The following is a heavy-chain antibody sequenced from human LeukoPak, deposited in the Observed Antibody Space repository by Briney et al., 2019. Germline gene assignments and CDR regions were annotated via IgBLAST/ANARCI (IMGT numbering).Heavy chain of an antibody. J-gene: IGHJ3*02. CDR1: GFTFSGPA. CDR2: IRSKANSYAT. Sequence: PGGSLRLSCAASGFTFSGPAMHWVRQASGKGLEWVGRIRSKANSYATAYAASVKGRFTISRDDSKNTAYLQMNSLKTEDTAVYYCTLWFGELLSIPNPDAFDIWGQGTMVTVSS. CDR3: TLWFGELLSIPNPDAFDI. D-gene: IGHD3-10*01. V-gene: IGHV3-73*01.